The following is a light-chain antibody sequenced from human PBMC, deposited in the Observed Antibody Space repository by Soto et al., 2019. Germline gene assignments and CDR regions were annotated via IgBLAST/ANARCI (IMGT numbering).Light chain of an antibody. CDR2: VNSDGSH. J-gene: IGLJ2*01. V-gene: IGLV4-69*02. CDR3: QTWDTGEGV. CDR1: SGHSSYA. Sequence: QPVLTQSPSASASLGASVKLTCTLNSGHSSYAIAWHQQQSEKGPRYLMRVNSDGSHSKGDGIPDRFSGSSFGAERYLSISSLQSEDEADYYCQTWDTGEGVFGGGTQLTVL.